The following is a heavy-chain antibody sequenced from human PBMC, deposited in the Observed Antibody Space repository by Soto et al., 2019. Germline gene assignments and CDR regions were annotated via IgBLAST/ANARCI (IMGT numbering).Heavy chain of an antibody. J-gene: IGHJ5*02. CDR1: GGSISSYY. CDR3: ARDRYCSGGTCNHFLLDS. D-gene: IGHD2-15*01. CDR2: INFSGST. Sequence: PSETLSLTCTVSGGSISSYYWSWIRQPPGKGLEWIAYINFSGSTNYNPSLKSRVTISVDISKNQFSLRLSSVTAADTAVYYCARDRYCSGGTCNHFLLDSWGQGSLVTVAS. V-gene: IGHV4-59*01.